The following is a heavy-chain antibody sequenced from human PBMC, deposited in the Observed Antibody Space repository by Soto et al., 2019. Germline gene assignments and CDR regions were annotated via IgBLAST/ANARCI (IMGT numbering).Heavy chain of an antibody. V-gene: IGHV3-30-3*01. Sequence: QVQLVESGGGVVQPGRSLRLSCAASGFTFSSYAMHWVRQAPGKGLEWVAVISYDGSNKYYADSVKGRFTISRDNSKNTLYLQMNSXXAEDTAVYYCARDXGVGQTTDYWGQGTLVTVSS. D-gene: IGHD1-26*01. CDR2: ISYDGSNK. J-gene: IGHJ4*02. CDR1: GFTFSSYA. CDR3: ARDXGVGQTTDY.